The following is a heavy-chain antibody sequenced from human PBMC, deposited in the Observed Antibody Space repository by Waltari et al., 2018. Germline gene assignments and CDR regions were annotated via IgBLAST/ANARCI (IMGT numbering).Heavy chain of an antibody. Sequence: QVQLVESGGGVVQPGRSLRLSCAASGLTFSDSAMHWVRQTPGRGLEWVSVIWNDGSYQYYADSVKGRFTISRDNSKNTLYLQMNSLRVEDTGVYYCAKANGSGGFLVDFWGQGTLVTVSS. CDR1: GLTFSDSA. CDR2: IWNDGSYQ. J-gene: IGHJ4*02. CDR3: AKANGSGGFLVDF. V-gene: IGHV3-33*06. D-gene: IGHD3-10*01.